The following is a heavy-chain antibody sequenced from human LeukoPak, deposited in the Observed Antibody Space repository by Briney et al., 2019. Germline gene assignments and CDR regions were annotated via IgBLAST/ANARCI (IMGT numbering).Heavy chain of an antibody. Sequence: PETLSLTCSVSGGSISSHYWSWIRQPPGKGLEWISYIGSTNYSPSLKSRVTISVDTSKNQFSLRLSSVTAADTAVYYCAGDRLAVNALDIWGQGTMVTVSS. CDR1: GGSISSHY. CDR2: SYIGST. D-gene: IGHD3-16*02. V-gene: IGHV4-59*11. CDR3: AGDRLAVNALDI. J-gene: IGHJ3*02.